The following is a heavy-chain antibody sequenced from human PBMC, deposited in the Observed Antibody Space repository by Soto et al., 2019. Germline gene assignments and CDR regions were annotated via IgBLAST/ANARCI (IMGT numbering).Heavy chain of an antibody. J-gene: IGHJ4*02. Sequence: SETLSLTCTVSGGSISSGGYYWSWIRQHPGKGLEWIGYIYYSGSTYYNPSLKSRVTISVDTSKNQFSLKLSSVTAADTAVYYCARWGWGYSSSSVMGVGFDYWGQGTLVTVSS. CDR2: IYYSGST. D-gene: IGHD6-6*01. CDR1: GGSISSGGYY. V-gene: IGHV4-31*03. CDR3: ARWGWGYSSSSVMGVGFDY.